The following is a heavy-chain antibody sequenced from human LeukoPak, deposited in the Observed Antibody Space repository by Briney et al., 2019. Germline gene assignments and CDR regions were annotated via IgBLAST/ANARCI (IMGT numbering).Heavy chain of an antibody. Sequence: GGSLRLSCAASGFTFSSYAMSWVRQAPGKGPEWVSAISGSGGSTYYADSVKGRFTISRDNSKNTLYLQMNSLRAEDTAVYYCAKDAPVNIVVVPAANSWGQGTLVTVSS. V-gene: IGHV3-23*01. J-gene: IGHJ4*02. CDR2: ISGSGGST. CDR3: AKDAPVNIVVVPAANS. CDR1: GFTFSSYA. D-gene: IGHD2-2*01.